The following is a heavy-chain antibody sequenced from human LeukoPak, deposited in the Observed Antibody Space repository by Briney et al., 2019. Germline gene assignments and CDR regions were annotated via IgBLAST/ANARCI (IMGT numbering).Heavy chain of an antibody. CDR2: IYYSGST. CDR3: AGRLWRRDGYNLSAFDI. Sequence: SETLSLTCTVSGGSISSYYWNWIRQPPGKGLEWIVYIYYSGSTNYNPSLKSRVTISVDTSKNQFSLKLSSVTAADTAVYYCAGRLWRRDGYNLSAFDIWGQGSMVTVSS. D-gene: IGHD5-24*01. CDR1: GGSISSYY. V-gene: IGHV4-59*01. J-gene: IGHJ3*02.